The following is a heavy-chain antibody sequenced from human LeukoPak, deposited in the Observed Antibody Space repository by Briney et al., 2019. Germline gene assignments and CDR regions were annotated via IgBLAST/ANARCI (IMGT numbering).Heavy chain of an antibody. CDR1: GYTFTSYG. Sequence: ASVKVSCKASGYTFTSYGISWVRQAPGQGLEWMGGINTYNGNTNYAQNLQGRVTMTTDTSTSTAYMELRGLGSDDTAVYYCARDNTYYASGSYYVYWGQGTLVTVSS. CDR2: INTYNGNT. D-gene: IGHD3-10*01. V-gene: IGHV1-18*01. J-gene: IGHJ4*02. CDR3: ARDNTYYASGSYYVY.